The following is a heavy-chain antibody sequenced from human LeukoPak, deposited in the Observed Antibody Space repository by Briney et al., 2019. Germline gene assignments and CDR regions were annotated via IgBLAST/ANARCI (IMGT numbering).Heavy chain of an antibody. J-gene: IGHJ2*01. V-gene: IGHV1-46*01. CDR1: GYTFTSYY. CDR3: AKSGSYGDYDWYFDL. CDR2: INPSGGST. Sequence: EASVTVSCKASGYTFTSYYMHWVRQAPGQGLEWMGIINPSGGSTSYAQKFQGRVTMTRDTSTSTVYMELSSLSSEDTAVYYCAKSGSYGDYDWYFDLWGRGTLVTVSS. D-gene: IGHD4-17*01.